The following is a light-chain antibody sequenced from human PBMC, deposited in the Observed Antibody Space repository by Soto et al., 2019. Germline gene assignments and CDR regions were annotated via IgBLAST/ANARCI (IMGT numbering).Light chain of an antibody. V-gene: IGLV2-14*01. CDR3: SSYPSSSSVV. J-gene: IGLJ2*01. CDR2: EVT. Sequence: QSALTQPASVSGSPGQSVTISCTGTSSDVGGYNYVSWYQHHPGKAPKLMIYEVTNRPSGVSNRFSGSKSGNTASLTISGLQAKDEADYYSSSYPSSSSVVFGGGTKLTVL. CDR1: SSDVGGYNY.